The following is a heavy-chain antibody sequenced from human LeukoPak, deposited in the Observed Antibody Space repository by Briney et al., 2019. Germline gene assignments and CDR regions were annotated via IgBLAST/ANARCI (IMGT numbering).Heavy chain of an antibody. CDR1: GFTFSTYE. CDR2: IIGDGTTT. V-gene: IGHV3-48*03. Sequence: SGGSLRLSCAASGFTFSTYEMNWVRQAPGKGLEWLSYIIGDGTTTQYAESVRDRFTISRDNDKNSLYLQMNSLRADDTAVYYCVRDFTVQATDESGSIGYWGQGTLVTVSS. D-gene: IGHD5-12*01. J-gene: IGHJ4*02. CDR3: VRDFTVQATDESGSIGY.